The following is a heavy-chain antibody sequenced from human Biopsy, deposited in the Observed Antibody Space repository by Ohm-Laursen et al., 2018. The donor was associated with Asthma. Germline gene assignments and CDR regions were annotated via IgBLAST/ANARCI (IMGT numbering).Heavy chain of an antibody. D-gene: IGHD1-26*01. CDR2: ILPILGTS. CDR1: GGTFSTFT. Sequence: SVKVSCKASGGTFSTFTITRVRQAPGQALEWMGGILPILGTSNYAQKFQGRVTITADESTRTACMELSSLRSEDTAVYYCATPPVGSISYFDSWGQGTLVTVSS. V-gene: IGHV1-69*13. J-gene: IGHJ4*02. CDR3: ATPPVGSISYFDS.